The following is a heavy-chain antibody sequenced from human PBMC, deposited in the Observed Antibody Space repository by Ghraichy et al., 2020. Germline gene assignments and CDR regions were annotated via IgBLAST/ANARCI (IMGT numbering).Heavy chain of an antibody. D-gene: IGHD2-21*01. CDR2: ISSSGSTK. CDR1: GFRLSDYF. CDR3: ARRPDAYCSTTNCYSDL. V-gene: IGHV3-11*01. Sequence: LSLTCEASGFRLSDYFMSWIRQAPGKGLEWISYISSSGSTKKYTDSVRGRFSISRDNGNNSLYLDISSLRVEDTAVYYCARRPDAYCSTTNCYSDLWGQGTMVTVSS. J-gene: IGHJ3*01.